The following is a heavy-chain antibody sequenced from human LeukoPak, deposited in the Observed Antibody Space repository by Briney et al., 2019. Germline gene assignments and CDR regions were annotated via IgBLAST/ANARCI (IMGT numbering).Heavy chain of an antibody. CDR3: AKGAMVRGVIRASTFFDY. CDR1: GFTFSSYG. D-gene: IGHD3-10*01. CDR2: ISGSGGST. Sequence: GGSLRLSCAASGFTFSSYGMSWVRQAPGKGLEWVSAISGSGGSTYYADSVKGRFTISRDNSKNTLYLQMNSLRAEDTAVYYCAKGAMVRGVIRASTFFDYWGQGTLVTVSS. J-gene: IGHJ4*02. V-gene: IGHV3-23*01.